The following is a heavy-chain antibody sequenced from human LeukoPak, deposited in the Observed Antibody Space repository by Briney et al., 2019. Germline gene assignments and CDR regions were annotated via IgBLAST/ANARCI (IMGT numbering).Heavy chain of an antibody. Sequence: PGGTRRLSGAASGWTFSNAWMSWVRKAPGKGLEWVGRIKSKTDGGTTDYAAPVKGRLTISRDDSKNTLYLQMNSLKTEDTAVYYCTTIARRALYFQHWGQGTLVTVSS. CDR1: GWTFSNAW. D-gene: IGHD1-14*01. J-gene: IGHJ1*01. V-gene: IGHV3-15*01. CDR2: IKSKTDGGTT. CDR3: TTIARRALYFQH.